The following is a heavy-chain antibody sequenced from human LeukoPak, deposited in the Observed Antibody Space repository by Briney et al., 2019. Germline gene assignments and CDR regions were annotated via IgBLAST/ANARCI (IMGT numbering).Heavy chain of an antibody. CDR2: THTSAET. CDR1: GASISGHY. CDR3: ARHSGRELRHSSNYYDMDV. V-gene: IGHV4-4*09. Sequence: PSETLSLTCTVSGASISGHYWGWLRQPPGKGLEWVAYTHTSAETNYIPSLKSRLTISADTSNNQVSLQLTSVTAADTAVYYCARHSGRELRHSSNYYDMDVWGKGTAVIVSS. D-gene: IGHD1-26*01. J-gene: IGHJ6*03.